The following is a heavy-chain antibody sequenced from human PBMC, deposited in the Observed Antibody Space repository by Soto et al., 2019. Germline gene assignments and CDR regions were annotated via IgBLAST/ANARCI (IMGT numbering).Heavy chain of an antibody. CDR2: ISSSTSYV. Sequence: GGSLRLSCVASGFTFSRYGMNWLRQAPGKGLEWVASISSSTSYVYYADSVKGRFSTSRDNAKNILYLEMYALRTEDTAVYYCARDPSEGRVGNWFESWGQGTLVTVSS. D-gene: IGHD2-2*01. J-gene: IGHJ5*01. V-gene: IGHV3-21*06. CDR3: ARDPSEGRVGNWFES. CDR1: GFTFSRYG.